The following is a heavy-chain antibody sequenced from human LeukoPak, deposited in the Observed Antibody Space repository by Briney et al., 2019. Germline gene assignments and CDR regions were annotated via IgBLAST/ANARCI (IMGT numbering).Heavy chain of an antibody. CDR1: GYSFTAYW. Sequence: GESLQISCKGSGYSFTAYWIGWVRQLPGKGLEWMGIIYPGESDTRYSPSFQGQVTISVDKSITTAYLQWSSLKASDSAMYYCARHYSYYDSGTSIDYWGQGTLVTVSS. J-gene: IGHJ4*02. CDR2: IYPGESDT. CDR3: ARHYSYYDSGTSIDY. D-gene: IGHD3-10*01. V-gene: IGHV5-51*01.